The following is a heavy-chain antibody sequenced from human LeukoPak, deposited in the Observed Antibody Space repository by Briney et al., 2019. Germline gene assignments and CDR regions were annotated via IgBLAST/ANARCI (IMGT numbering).Heavy chain of an antibody. CDR1: GFTFSSYA. D-gene: IGHD3-10*01. CDR3: ARDLWFGEKAFDI. J-gene: IGHJ3*02. CDR2: ISYDGSNK. Sequence: GGSLRLSCAASGFTFSSYAMHWVRQAPGKGLEWVAVISYDGSNKYYADSVKGRFTISRDNSKNTLYLQMNSLRAEDTAVYYCARDLWFGEKAFDIWGQGTMVTVSS. V-gene: IGHV3-30*14.